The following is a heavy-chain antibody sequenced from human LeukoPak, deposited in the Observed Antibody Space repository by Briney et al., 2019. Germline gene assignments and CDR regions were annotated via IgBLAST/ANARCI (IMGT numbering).Heavy chain of an antibody. Sequence: PSETLSLTCAVYDGSFSGYYWSWIRQPPGKGLEWIGEINHSGSTNYNPSLKSRVTISLDTSKSQFSLKVRYVTAADTAVYYCARHLPDTSTSFDYWGQGTLVTVSS. CDR2: INHSGST. J-gene: IGHJ4*02. CDR1: DGSFSGYY. D-gene: IGHD2-2*01. CDR3: ARHLPDTSTSFDY. V-gene: IGHV4-34*01.